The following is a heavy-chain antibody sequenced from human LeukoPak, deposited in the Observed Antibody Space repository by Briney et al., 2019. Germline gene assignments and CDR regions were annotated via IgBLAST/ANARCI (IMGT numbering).Heavy chain of an antibody. J-gene: IGHJ4*02. CDR3: ATDPRLHMAPGDY. CDR1: GYTLTELS. Sequence: GASVKVSCKVSGYTLTELSMHWVRQAPGKGLEWMGGFDPEDGETIYAQKFQGRVTMTEDTSTDTAYMVLSSLRSEDTAVYYCATDPRLHMAPGDYWGQGTLVTVSS. D-gene: IGHD5-24*01. V-gene: IGHV1-24*01. CDR2: FDPEDGET.